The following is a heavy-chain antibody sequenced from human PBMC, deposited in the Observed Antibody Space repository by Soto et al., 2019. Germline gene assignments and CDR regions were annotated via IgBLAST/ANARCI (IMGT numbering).Heavy chain of an antibody. J-gene: IGHJ4*02. D-gene: IGHD1-1*01. Sequence: EVQLVESGGGLIPPGGSLRLSCEASGFIFSNYWMHWVRQTPGTGLVWVSRISNDGSITNYADSVKGRFTISRDNAKNTLYLQMNSLRAEDTAVYYCAKDLTWNQADYLGQGALVTVSS. CDR3: AKDLTWNQADY. CDR1: GFIFSNYW. V-gene: IGHV3-74*01. CDR2: ISNDGSIT.